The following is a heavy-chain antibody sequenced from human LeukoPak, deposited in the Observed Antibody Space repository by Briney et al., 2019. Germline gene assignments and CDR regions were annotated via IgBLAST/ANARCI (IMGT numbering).Heavy chain of an antibody. J-gene: IGHJ6*03. CDR1: GYTFTSYD. CDR3: AVSTVIEYSSSWYYYYYMDV. D-gene: IGHD6-6*01. V-gene: IGHV1-8*01. CDR2: MNPNSGNT. Sequence: GASVKVSCKASGYTFTSYDINWVRQATGQGLEWMGWMNPNSGNTGYAQKFQGRVTMTRNTSISTTYMELSSLRSEDTAVYYCAVSTVIEYSSSWYYYYYMDVWGKGTTVTVSS.